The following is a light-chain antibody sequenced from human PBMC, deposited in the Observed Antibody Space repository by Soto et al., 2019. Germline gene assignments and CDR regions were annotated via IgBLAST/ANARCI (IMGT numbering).Light chain of an antibody. CDR3: MQALQAPPWT. V-gene: IGKV2-28*01. CDR1: QSLLQSNGYNH. CDR2: LGS. J-gene: IGKJ1*01. Sequence: DIVLTQSPLSLAVTPGEPASISCRSSQSLLQSNGYNHLDWYLQKPGQSPQLLIYLGSNRASGVPDRFSGSGSGTDCTLKISRVEAEDVGIYYCMQALQAPPWTFGQGTKVEI.